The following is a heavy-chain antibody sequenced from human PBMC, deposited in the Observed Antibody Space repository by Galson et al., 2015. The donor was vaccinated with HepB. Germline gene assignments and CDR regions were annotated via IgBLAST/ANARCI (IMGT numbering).Heavy chain of an antibody. J-gene: IGHJ2*01. Sequence: PALVKPTQTLTLPCSFSGFSLSTTGVGVGWIRQPPGKALEWLALIYWDDDKRYSPSLKSRLTITRDTSKNQVVLTRTNMDPVDTATYYCARRDSASRNYWYFDLWGRGTLVTVSS. CDR3: ARRDSASRNYWYFDL. D-gene: IGHD3-22*01. V-gene: IGHV2-5*02. CDR1: GFSLSTTGVG. CDR2: IYWDDDK.